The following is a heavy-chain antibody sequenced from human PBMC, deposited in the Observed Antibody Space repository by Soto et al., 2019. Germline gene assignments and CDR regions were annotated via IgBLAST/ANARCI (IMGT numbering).Heavy chain of an antibody. Sequence: QVQLVQSGAEVKKPGSSVKVSCKASGGTFSSYAISWVRQAPGQGLEWMGGIIPIFGTANYAQKFQGRVTITADESTSTAYMELSSPRSEDTAVYYCARDRSSWLGGREGPAPTYYFDYWGQGTLVTVSS. CDR2: IIPIFGTA. D-gene: IGHD6-6*01. CDR3: ARDRSSWLGGREGPAPTYYFDY. CDR1: GGTFSSYA. V-gene: IGHV1-69*12. J-gene: IGHJ4*02.